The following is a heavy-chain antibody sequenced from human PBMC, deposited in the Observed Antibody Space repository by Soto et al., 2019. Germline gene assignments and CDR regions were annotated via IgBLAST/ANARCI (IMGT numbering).Heavy chain of an antibody. CDR2: IYPGDSDT. CDR3: ARQYSRLKAGELVIEHFDY. V-gene: IGHV5-51*01. CDR1: GYSFTSYW. J-gene: IGHJ4*02. D-gene: IGHD3-9*01. Sequence: GESLKISCKGSGYSFTSYWIGWVRQMPGKGLEWMGIIYPGDSDTRYSPSFQGQVTISADKSISTAYLQWSSLKASDTAMYYCARQYSRLKAGELVIEHFDYWGQGTLVTVSS.